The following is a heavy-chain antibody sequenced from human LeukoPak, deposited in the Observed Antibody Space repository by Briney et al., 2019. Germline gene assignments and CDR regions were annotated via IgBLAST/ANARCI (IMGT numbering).Heavy chain of an antibody. V-gene: IGHV3-74*01. J-gene: IGHJ4*02. CDR1: GFTFSNHW. D-gene: IGHD3-10*01. CDR3: ARTGGGFGELMTHDY. CDR2: TKSDGSST. Sequence: GGSLRLSCAASGFTFSNHWMHWVRQAPGKGLVWVSRTKSDGSSTTYADSVKGRFTISRDNAKNSLYLQMNSLRAEDTAVYYCARTGGGFGELMTHDYWGQGTLVTVSS.